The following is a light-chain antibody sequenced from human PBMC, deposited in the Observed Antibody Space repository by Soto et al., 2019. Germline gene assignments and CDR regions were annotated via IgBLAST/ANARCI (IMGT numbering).Light chain of an antibody. CDR2: DVN. V-gene: IGLV2-14*03. CDR1: SSDVGGYNF. Sequence: QSVLTQPASVSGSPGQAITISCTGTSSDVGGYNFVSWYQQHPGKVPKLMIFDVNRRPAGVSDRFSGSKSGHTASLTISGLQGEDEGDYYCCSYTSSSTHVFGSGTKLTVL. J-gene: IGLJ1*01. CDR3: CSYTSSSTHV.